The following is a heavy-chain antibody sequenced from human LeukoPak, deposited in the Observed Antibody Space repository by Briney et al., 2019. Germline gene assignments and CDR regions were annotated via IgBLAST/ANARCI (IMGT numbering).Heavy chain of an antibody. V-gene: IGHV1-2*02. Sequence: ASVKVPCKASGYTFIDYYIHWVRQAPGQGLEFLGWISPDSGGTNYPQKFQGRVTLTRDTSISTAYMELSRLRSDDTAVYYCARAPPDGYNIKERYYFDYWGQGTLVTVSS. J-gene: IGHJ4*02. D-gene: IGHD5-24*01. CDR1: GYTFIDYY. CDR2: ISPDSGGT. CDR3: ARAPPDGYNIKERYYFDY.